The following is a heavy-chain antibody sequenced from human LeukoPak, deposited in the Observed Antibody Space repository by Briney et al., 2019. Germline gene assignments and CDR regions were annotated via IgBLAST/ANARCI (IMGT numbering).Heavy chain of an antibody. CDR3: ARGPNKVYAHRKAFDY. CDR1: GGSISSYY. V-gene: IGHV4-4*07. CDR2: IYTSGST. D-gene: IGHD2-8*01. Sequence: PSETLSLTCTVSGGSISSYYWSWIRQPAGKGLEWIGRIYTSGSTNYNPSLKSRVTISVDTSKNQFSLKLSSVTAADTAVYYCARGPNKVYAHRKAFDYWGQGTLVTVSS. J-gene: IGHJ4*02.